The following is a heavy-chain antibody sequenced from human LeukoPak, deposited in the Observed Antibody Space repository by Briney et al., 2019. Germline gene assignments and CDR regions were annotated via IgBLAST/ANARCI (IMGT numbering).Heavy chain of an antibody. D-gene: IGHD3-22*01. CDR2: INPSGGST. Sequence: ASVKVSCKASGYTFTSYYLYWVRQAPGQGLEWMGVINPSGGSTTSAQKFQRRVTMTRDTSTSTVYMELRSLRSEDTAVYYCARGPGPADDGGGYCFDYWGQGTLVTVSS. J-gene: IGHJ4*02. V-gene: IGHV1-46*01. CDR1: GYTFTSYY. CDR3: ARGPGPADDGGGYCFDY.